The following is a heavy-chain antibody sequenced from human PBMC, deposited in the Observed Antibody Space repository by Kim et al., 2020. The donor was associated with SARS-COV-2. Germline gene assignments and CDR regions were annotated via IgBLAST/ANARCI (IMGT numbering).Heavy chain of an antibody. D-gene: IGHD2-2*01. J-gene: IGHJ4*02. V-gene: IGHV3-23*01. Sequence: STFYAHSVNGRVTISGDKSKNPLFLQLNSLRAEDTALYYCARESSRRADYWGQGTLVTVSS. CDR2: ST. CDR3: ARESSRRADY.